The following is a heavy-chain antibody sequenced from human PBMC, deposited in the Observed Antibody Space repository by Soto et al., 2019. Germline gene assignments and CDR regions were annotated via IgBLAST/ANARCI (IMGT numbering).Heavy chain of an antibody. Sequence: ETLSLTCTVSGGSISTYYWSWIRQPAGKGLEWIGRIYASGSTNYNPSLKSRVTMSVATSKNQFSLKLSSVTAADTAVYYCARGGMVIIPTATAFDYWGQGTLVTVSS. V-gene: IGHV4-4*07. J-gene: IGHJ4*02. CDR3: ARGGMVIIPTATAFDY. D-gene: IGHD2-2*01. CDR1: GGSISTYY. CDR2: IYASGST.